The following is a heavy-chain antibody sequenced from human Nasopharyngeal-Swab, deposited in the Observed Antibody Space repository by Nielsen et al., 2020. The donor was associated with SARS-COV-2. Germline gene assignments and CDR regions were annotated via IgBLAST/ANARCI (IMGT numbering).Heavy chain of an antibody. CDR3: AKEEMATIAYY. J-gene: IGHJ4*02. D-gene: IGHD5-24*01. CDR2: ISGSGGST. CDR1: GFTFSSYA. V-gene: IGHV3-23*01. Sequence: GESLKISCAASGFTFSSYAMSWVRQAPGKGLEWVSAISGSGGSTYYADSVKGRFTISRDNSKNTLYLQMNSLSAEDTAVYYCAKEEMATIAYYWGQGTLVTVSS.